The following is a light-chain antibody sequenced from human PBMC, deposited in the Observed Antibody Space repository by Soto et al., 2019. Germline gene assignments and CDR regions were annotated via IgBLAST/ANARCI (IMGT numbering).Light chain of an antibody. V-gene: IGKV1-5*03. CDR1: QSISSG. CDR2: KAS. J-gene: IGKJ2*01. CDR3: QQYNSYSRT. Sequence: DIQMTQSPSTLSASVGDRVTITCLASQSISSGVAWYQQKPGKAPKLLIYKASSVDSGVPSRFSDSGSGTEFTLTISSLQPDDFATYYCQQYNSYSRTFGQGTKRESK.